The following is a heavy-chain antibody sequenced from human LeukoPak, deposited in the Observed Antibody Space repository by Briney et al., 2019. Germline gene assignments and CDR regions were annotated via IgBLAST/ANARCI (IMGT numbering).Heavy chain of an antibody. CDR1: GGSVSSGSYY. Sequence: SETLSLTCTVSGGSVSSGSYYWSWIRQPPGQGLEWIGYIYYSGSTNYNPSLKSRVTISVDTSKNQFSLKLSSVTAADTAVYYCARQWSYYYYGMDVWGQGTTVTVSS. CDR2: IYYSGST. D-gene: IGHD2-15*01. CDR3: ARQWSYYYYGMDV. J-gene: IGHJ6*02. V-gene: IGHV4-61*01.